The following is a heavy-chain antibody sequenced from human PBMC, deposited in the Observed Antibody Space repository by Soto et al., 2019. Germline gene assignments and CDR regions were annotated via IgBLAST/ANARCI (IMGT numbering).Heavy chain of an antibody. V-gene: IGHV1-2*04. CDR3: AGEVGIAARPGAVSYYGMDV. CDR1: GYTFTGYY. J-gene: IGHJ6*02. CDR2: INPNSGGT. D-gene: IGHD6-6*01. Sequence: ASVKVSCKASGYTFTGYYMHWVRQAPGQGLEWMGWINPNSGGTNYAQKFQGWVTMTRDTSISTAYMELSRLRSDDTAVYYCAGEVGIAARPGAVSYYGMDVWGQGTTVTVSS.